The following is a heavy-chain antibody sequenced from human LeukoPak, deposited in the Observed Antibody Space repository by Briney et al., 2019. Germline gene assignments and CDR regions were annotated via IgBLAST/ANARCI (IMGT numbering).Heavy chain of an antibody. D-gene: IGHD3-9*01. Sequence: SETLSLTCTVSGVSISTYSWSWIRQPAGKGLEWLGRIFPSGSTNYDPSLQSRVSLSVDRSKSQFYLKMTSVTAADTAVYYCARDLTVRQLTGHKYYFDNWGQGTLVAVSS. CDR3: ARDLTVRQLTGHKYYFDN. J-gene: IGHJ4*02. V-gene: IGHV4-4*07. CDR1: GVSISTYS. CDR2: IFPSGST.